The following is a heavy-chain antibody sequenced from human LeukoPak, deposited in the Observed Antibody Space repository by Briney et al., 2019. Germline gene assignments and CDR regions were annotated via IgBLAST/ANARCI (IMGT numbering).Heavy chain of an antibody. J-gene: IGHJ5*02. CDR3: ARGCMGWLHRKGWFDP. CDR2: IYYSGST. V-gene: IGHV4-31*03. CDR1: GGSISSGGYY. Sequence: TLSLTCTVSGGSISSGGYYWSWIRQHPGKGLEWIGYIYYSGSTYYNPSLKSRVTISVDTSKNQFSLKLSSVTAADTAVYYCARGCMGWLHRKGWFDPWDQGTLVTVSS. D-gene: IGHD5-24*01.